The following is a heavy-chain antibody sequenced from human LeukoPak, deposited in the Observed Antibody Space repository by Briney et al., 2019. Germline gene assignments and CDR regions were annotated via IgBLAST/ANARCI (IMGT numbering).Heavy chain of an antibody. D-gene: IGHD6-13*01. V-gene: IGHV4-59*01. Sequence: KPSETLSLTCTVSGASISSYYWSWIRQPPGKGLEWIGYIFYSGSTLYSPSLQSRVTISVDTSKNQFSLKLTSVTVADTAVYYCASGPYPAAGTDHQFDYWGQGTLVTVSS. CDR3: ASGPYPAAGTDHQFDY. CDR1: GASISSYY. J-gene: IGHJ4*02. CDR2: IFYSGST.